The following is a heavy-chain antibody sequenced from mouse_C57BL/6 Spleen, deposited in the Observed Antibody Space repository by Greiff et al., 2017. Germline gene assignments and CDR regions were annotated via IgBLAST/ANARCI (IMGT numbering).Heavy chain of an antibody. D-gene: IGHD2-1*01. J-gene: IGHJ4*01. CDR3: TMRIYYGNYVEAMDY. V-gene: IGHV14-1*01. Sequence: VQLKESGAELVRPGASVKLSCTASGFNIKDYYMHWVKQRPEQGLEWIGRIDPADGDTEYAPKFQGKATLTADTSSNTAYLQLSSLTSEDTAVYYCTMRIYYGNYVEAMDYWGQGTSVTVSS. CDR2: IDPADGDT. CDR1: GFNIKDYY.